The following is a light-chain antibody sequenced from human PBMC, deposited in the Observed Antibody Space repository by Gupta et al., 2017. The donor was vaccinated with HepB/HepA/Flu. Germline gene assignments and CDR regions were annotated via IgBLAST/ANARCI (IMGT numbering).Light chain of an antibody. CDR1: QSISHD. Sequence: MTQSPSSLSASIGERATLTCRASQSISHDVAWYQQKPGKGPMLLVYAASTLHSGIPSRFSGSGSGTDFTLTISSLQPEDFAAYYCQRYNNWPRTFAEATRVEIK. CDR2: AAS. J-gene: IGKJ4*02. CDR3: QRYNNWPRT. V-gene: IGKV1-27*01.